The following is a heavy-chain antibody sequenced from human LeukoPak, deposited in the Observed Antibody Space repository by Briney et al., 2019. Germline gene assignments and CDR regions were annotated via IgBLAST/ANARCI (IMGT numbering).Heavy chain of an antibody. D-gene: IGHD1-20*01. Sequence: TGGSLRLSCAASGFTFSRYAMHWVRQAPGKGLESVSAISSNGGSTYYANSVKGRFTISRDNSKNTLYLQMGSLRAEDLAVYYCARDFGLTGKVDYWGQGTLVTVSP. CDR3: ARDFGLTGKVDY. CDR2: ISSNGGST. V-gene: IGHV3-64*01. J-gene: IGHJ4*02. CDR1: GFTFSRYA.